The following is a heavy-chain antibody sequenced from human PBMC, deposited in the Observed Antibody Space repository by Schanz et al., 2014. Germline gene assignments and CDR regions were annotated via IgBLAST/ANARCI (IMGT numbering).Heavy chain of an antibody. V-gene: IGHV3-74*02. CDR3: ARPALWFGDNCFDP. D-gene: IGHD3-10*01. CDR2: IKSDGSST. Sequence: EVHLLESGGGLIQPGGSLRLSCAASGFGFSSYGMHWVRQAPGKGLEWVSRIKSDGSSTSYADSVKGRFTISRDNAKNTLYLQMNSLRAEDTAVYYCARPALWFGDNCFDPWGQGTLVTVSS. CDR1: GFGFSSYG. J-gene: IGHJ5*02.